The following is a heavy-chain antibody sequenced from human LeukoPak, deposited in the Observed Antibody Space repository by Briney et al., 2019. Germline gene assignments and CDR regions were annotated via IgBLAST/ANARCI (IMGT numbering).Heavy chain of an antibody. D-gene: IGHD3-16*01. CDR2: ISGSSSTI. CDR3: ARGLVYFDY. Sequence: GGSLRLSCAASGFTFSSYSMNWVRQAPGKGLEWGSYISGSSSTIYYADSVKGRFTISRDNSKNTLYLQMNSLRAEDTAVYYCARGLVYFDYWGQGTLVTVSS. J-gene: IGHJ4*02. CDR1: GFTFSSYS. V-gene: IGHV3-48*01.